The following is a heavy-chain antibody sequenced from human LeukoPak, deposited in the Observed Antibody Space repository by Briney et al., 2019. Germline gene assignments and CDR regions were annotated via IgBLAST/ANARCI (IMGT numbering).Heavy chain of an antibody. V-gene: IGHV3-21*01. CDR3: ARAARIDAFDI. D-gene: IGHD6-6*01. CDR1: GLTFSSYS. Sequence: PGGSLRLSCAASGLTFSSYSMNWVRQAPGKGLEWVSSISSSSSYIYYADSVKGRFTISSDNAKNSLYLQVNSLRAEDTAVYYCARAARIDAFDIWGQGTMVTVSS. CDR2: ISSSSSYI. J-gene: IGHJ3*02.